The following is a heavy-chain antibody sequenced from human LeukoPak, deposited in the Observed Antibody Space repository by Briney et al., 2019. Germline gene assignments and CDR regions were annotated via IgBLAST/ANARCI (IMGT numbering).Heavy chain of an antibody. V-gene: IGHV1-2*04. CDR2: INPNSGGT. Sequence: ASVKVSCKASGYTFTGYYMHWVRQAPGHGLEWMGWINPNSGGTNYAQKFQGWVTMTRDTSISTAYMELSRLRSDDTAVYYCARGGIYSSSWYGFTDAFDIWGQGTMVTVSS. CDR1: GYTFTGYY. CDR3: ARGGIYSSSWYGFTDAFDI. J-gene: IGHJ3*02. D-gene: IGHD6-13*01.